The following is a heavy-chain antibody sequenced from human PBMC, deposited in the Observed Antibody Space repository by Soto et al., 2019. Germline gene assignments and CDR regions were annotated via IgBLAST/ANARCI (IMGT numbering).Heavy chain of an antibody. D-gene: IGHD4-17*01. Sequence: GGSLRLSCAASGFTFSNAWMSWVRQAPGKGLEWVGRIKSKTDGGTTDYAAPVKGRFTISRDDSKNTLYLQMNSLKTEDTAVYYCTRGLRGPRDAFDIWGQGTMVTVSS. CDR3: TRGLRGPRDAFDI. CDR1: GFTFSNAW. V-gene: IGHV3-15*01. J-gene: IGHJ3*02. CDR2: IKSKTDGGTT.